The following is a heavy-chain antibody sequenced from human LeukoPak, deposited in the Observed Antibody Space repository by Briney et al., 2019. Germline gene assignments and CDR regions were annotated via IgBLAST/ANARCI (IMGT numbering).Heavy chain of an antibody. CDR2: ISRSSNPI. CDR3: ARFLGSYRDNWFDP. V-gene: IGHV3-48*01. Sequence: GGCLRLACASSGFTFSNHTIESVRQARGRVLESDLYISRSSNPINYAECVRGRFPISRDNAKNSLYLQMNRLRVEDTAVYYCARFLGSYRDNWFDPWGQGTLVTVSS. D-gene: IGHD1-26*01. J-gene: IGHJ5*02. CDR1: GFTFSNHT.